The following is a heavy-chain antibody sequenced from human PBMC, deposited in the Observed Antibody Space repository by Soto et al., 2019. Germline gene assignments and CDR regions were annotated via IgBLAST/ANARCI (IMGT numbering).Heavy chain of an antibody. Sequence: SETLSLTCTVSGVSISSYYWSWIRQPPGKGLEWIGYIYYSGSTNYNPSLKSRVTISVDTSKNQFSLKLSSVTAADTAVYYCEITSGCVRYSLDYRGQLTLAT. D-gene: IGHD6-19*01. CDR3: EITSGCVRYSLDY. CDR1: GVSISSYY. CDR2: IYYSGST. V-gene: IGHV4-59*01. J-gene: IGHJ4*02.